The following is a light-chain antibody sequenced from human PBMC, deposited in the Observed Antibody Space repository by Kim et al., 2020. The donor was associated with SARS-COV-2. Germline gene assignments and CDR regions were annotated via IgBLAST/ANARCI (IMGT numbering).Light chain of an antibody. CDR3: HQYDNWPPYT. J-gene: IGKJ2*01. V-gene: IGKV3-15*01. CDR2: AAS. Sequence: EIVMTQSPATLSVSPGETATLSCRASRSVSSNLAWYQQKPGQAPRLLIYAASARATGIPARFSGSGSGTEFTLTISSLQSEDFAVYYCHQYDNWPPYTFGQGTSWRS. CDR1: RSVSSN.